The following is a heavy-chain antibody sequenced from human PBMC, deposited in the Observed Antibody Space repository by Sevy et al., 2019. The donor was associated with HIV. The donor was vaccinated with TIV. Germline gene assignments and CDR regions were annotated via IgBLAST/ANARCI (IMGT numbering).Heavy chain of an antibody. CDR3: ARDRYYDASGYYYYYYGMDV. V-gene: IGHV3-66*01. J-gene: IGHJ6*02. Sequence: GGSLRLSCAASGLTVSSNYMSWVRQAPEKGLEWVSVVDSGGSTYYGDSVKGRFTISRENSRNTLYLQMNSLRAEDTAVYYCARDRYYDASGYYYYYYGMDVWGQGTTVTVSS. D-gene: IGHD3-22*01. CDR2: VDSGGST. CDR1: GLTVSSNY.